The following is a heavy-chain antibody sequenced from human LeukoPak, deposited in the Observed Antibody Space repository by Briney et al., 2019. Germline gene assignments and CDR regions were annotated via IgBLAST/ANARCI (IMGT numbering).Heavy chain of an antibody. V-gene: IGHV1-24*01. D-gene: IGHD2-8*01. CDR2: FDPEDGET. CDR3: AVGYCTNGVCYTIGY. Sequence: ASVKVSCKVSGYTLTELSMHWLRQAPGKGLEWMGGFDPEDGETIYAQKFQGRVTMTEDTSTDTAYMELSSLRSEDTAVYYCAVGYCTNGVCYTIGYWGQGTLGTVSS. CDR1: GYTLTELS. J-gene: IGHJ4*02.